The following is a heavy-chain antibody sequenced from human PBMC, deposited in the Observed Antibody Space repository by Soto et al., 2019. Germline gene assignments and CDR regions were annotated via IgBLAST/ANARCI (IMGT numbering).Heavy chain of an antibody. CDR2: IYYSGST. CDR3: VRGDVFDI. CDR1: GGSISSSSYY. V-gene: IGHV4-39*07. J-gene: IGHJ3*02. D-gene: IGHD3-16*01. Sequence: LSLTCTVSGGSISSSSYYWGWIRQPPGKGLEWIGSIYYSGSTYYNPSLKSRVTISVDTSKNQLSLKLTSVAAADTAMYYCVRGDVFDIWGRGAMVTVSS.